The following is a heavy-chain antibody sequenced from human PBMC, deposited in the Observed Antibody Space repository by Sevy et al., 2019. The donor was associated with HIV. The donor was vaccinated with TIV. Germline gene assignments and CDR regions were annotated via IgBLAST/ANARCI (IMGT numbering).Heavy chain of an antibody. J-gene: IGHJ4*02. Sequence: ASVKVSCKASGGTFSSYAISWVRQAPGQGLEWMGGIIPIFGTANYAQKFQGRVTITADESTSTAYMELSSLRSEDTAVYYCASTVRIKTGYSSSWYPFDYWGQGTLVTVSS. V-gene: IGHV1-69*13. CDR2: IIPIFGTA. D-gene: IGHD6-13*01. CDR3: ASTVRIKTGYSSSWYPFDY. CDR1: GGTFSSYA.